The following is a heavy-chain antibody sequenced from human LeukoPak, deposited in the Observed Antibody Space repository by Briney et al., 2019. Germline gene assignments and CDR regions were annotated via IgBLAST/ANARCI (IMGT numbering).Heavy chain of an antibody. D-gene: IGHD6-6*01. CDR2: IWYDGSNK. V-gene: IGHV3-33*01. Sequence: PGGSLRLSCAASGFTFSSYGMHWVRQAPGKGLEWVAVIWYDGSNKYYADSVKGRFTISRDNSKNTLYLQMNSLRAEDTAVYYCAVSSSSPDGAFDIWGQGTMVTVSS. CDR3: AVSSSSPDGAFDI. J-gene: IGHJ3*02. CDR1: GFTFSSYG.